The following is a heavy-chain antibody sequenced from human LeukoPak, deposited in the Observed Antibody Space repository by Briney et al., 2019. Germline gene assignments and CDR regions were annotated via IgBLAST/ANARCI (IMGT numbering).Heavy chain of an antibody. CDR2: IIPIFGTA. Sequence: SVKVSCKASGGTFSSYAISWVRQAPGQGLEWMGRIIPIFGTANYAQKFQGRVTITTDESTSTAYIELSSLRSEDTAVYYCARGFGEIDAFDIWGQGTMVTVSS. CDR3: ARGFGEIDAFDI. V-gene: IGHV1-69*05. D-gene: IGHD3-10*01. CDR1: GGTFSSYA. J-gene: IGHJ3*02.